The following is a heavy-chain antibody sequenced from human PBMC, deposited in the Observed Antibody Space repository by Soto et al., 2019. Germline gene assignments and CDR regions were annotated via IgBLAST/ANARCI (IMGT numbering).Heavy chain of an antibody. CDR1: GGSISNYF. D-gene: IGHD3-3*01. CDR3: ARGGQDFCSGTFDY. J-gene: IGHJ4*02. CDR2: IDNSGST. Sequence: PSETLSLTCTVSGGSISNYFCNWIRQPAGKGLEWIGRIDNSGSTNYNPSLKSRITMSADTSRNQFSLKLNSVTAADTAVYYCARGGQDFCSGTFDYWGQGALVTVYS. V-gene: IGHV4-4*07.